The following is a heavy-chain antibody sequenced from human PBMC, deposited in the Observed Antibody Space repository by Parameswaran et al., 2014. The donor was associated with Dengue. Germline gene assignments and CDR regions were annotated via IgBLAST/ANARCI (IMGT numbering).Heavy chain of an antibody. CDR3: ARGPPGYYGSFDY. Sequence: WVRQAPGQGLEWMGWINPNSGGTNYAQKFQGRVTMTRDTSISTAYMELSRLRAEDTAVYYCARGPPGYYGSFDYWGQGTLVTVSS. CDR2: INPNSGGT. V-gene: IGHV1-2*02. J-gene: IGHJ4*02. D-gene: IGHD3-10*01.